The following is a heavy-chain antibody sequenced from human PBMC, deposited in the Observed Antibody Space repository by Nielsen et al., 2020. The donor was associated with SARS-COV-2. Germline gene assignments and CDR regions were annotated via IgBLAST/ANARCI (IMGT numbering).Heavy chain of an antibody. V-gene: IGHV4-34*01. CDR1: GGSFSGYY. Sequence: GSLRLSCAVYGGSFSGYYWSWIRQPPGKGLEWIGEINHSGSTNYNPSLKSRVTISVDTSKNQFSLKLSSVTAADTAVYYCARGKLTATVFNYYYGMDVWGQGTTVTVFS. D-gene: IGHD5-18*01. J-gene: IGHJ6*02. CDR2: INHSGST. CDR3: ARGKLTATVFNYYYGMDV.